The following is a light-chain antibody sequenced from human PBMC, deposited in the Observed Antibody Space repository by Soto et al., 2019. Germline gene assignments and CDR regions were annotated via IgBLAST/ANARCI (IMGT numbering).Light chain of an antibody. CDR2: AS. V-gene: IGKV3-20*01. CDR1: QRVGDSY. Sequence: EIVLTQSPGTLSLSPGERATLSCRASQRVGDSYLAWYQQKPGQAPRLLIYASSRATGIPDRFSGSGSGTDFTLTISRLEPEDFAVYYCQHYGTSALFGPGTKVDIK. CDR3: QHYGTSAL. J-gene: IGKJ3*01.